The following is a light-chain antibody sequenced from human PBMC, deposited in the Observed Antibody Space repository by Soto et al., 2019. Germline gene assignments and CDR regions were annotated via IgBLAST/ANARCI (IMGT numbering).Light chain of an antibody. J-gene: IGLJ1*01. V-gene: IGLV2-23*02. CDR3: CSYAGSSTKV. CDR1: SSNVGGYNV. Sequence: QSVLTQPPSVSGAPGQRVTISCTGSSSNVGGYNVVHWYQQHPGTAPKLMIYEVSKRPSGVSDRFSGSKSGNTASLTISGLQAEDEADYYCCSYAGSSTKVFGTGTKVTVL. CDR2: EVS.